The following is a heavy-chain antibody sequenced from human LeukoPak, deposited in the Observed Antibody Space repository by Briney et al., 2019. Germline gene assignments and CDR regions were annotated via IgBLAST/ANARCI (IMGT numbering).Heavy chain of an antibody. D-gene: IGHD2-8*01. CDR1: GFTASSNY. V-gene: IGHV3-53*04. CDR2: IYSDDRT. J-gene: IGHJ3*02. CDR3: AREVMAKRRAFDI. Sequence: QPGGSLRLSCAVSGFTASSNYMSWVRQAPGKGLEWVSVIYSDDRTYYADSVKGRFTISRHTSKKTLYLQMNSLRAEDTAVYYCAREVMAKRRAFDIWGQGTVATVSS.